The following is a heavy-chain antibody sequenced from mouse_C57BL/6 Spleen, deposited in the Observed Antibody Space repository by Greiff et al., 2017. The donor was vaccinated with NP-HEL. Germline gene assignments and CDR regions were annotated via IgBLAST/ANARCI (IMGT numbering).Heavy chain of an antibody. CDR3: ARWILNYYAMDY. Sequence: VQLQQPGAELVKPGASVKLSCKASGYTFTSYWMHWVKQRPGQGLEWIGMIHPNSGSTNYNEKFKSKATLTVDKSSSTAYMQLSSLTSEDSAVYYCARWILNYYAMDYWGQGTSVTVSS. CDR1: GYTFTSYW. J-gene: IGHJ4*01. D-gene: IGHD2-3*01. V-gene: IGHV1-64*01. CDR2: IHPNSGST.